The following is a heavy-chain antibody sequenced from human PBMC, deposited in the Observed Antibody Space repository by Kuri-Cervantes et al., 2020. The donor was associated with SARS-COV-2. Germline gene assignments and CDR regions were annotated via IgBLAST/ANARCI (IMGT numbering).Heavy chain of an antibody. D-gene: IGHD3-22*01. CDR2: MYYSGIT. J-gene: IGHJ4*02. V-gene: IGHV4-59*08. Sequence: ESLKISCTVSGDSIRSYYWSWIRQPPGKGLEWLGSMYYSGITNYNPSLKSRLTISVDTSKNQISLKLSSVTAADTAVYYCAATGGGYYDSSGYHHYFDYWGQGTLVTVSS. CDR1: GDSIRSYY. CDR3: AATGGGYYDSSGYHHYFDY.